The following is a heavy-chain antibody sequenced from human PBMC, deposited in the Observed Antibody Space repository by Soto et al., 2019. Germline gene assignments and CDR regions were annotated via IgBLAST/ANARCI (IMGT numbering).Heavy chain of an antibody. Sequence: EVQLVQSGGGLVKPGGSLRLSCEASGFTFTSYSMDWVCQAPGKGLEWVSSISSTSNYIYHVDSVKGRFTISRDNAKKSLYLQMNSLRAEDTAVYYCAKENSDRAFYIWGQGTMVTVSS. CDR2: ISSTSNYI. D-gene: IGHD2-15*01. CDR1: GFTFTSYS. CDR3: AKENSDRAFYI. V-gene: IGHV3-21*01. J-gene: IGHJ3*02.